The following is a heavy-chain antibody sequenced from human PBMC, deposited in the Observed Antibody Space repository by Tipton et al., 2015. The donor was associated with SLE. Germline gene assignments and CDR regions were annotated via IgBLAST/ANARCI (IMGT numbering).Heavy chain of an antibody. V-gene: IGHV3-74*01. Sequence: GSLRLSCAASGFTFSSYWMHWVRQAPGKGLVWVSRINSDGSSTSYADSVKGRFTISRDNAKNTLYLQMNSLRAEDTAVYYCARGGYYYDSSGYGGYLDYWGQGTLVTVSS. CDR3: ARGGYYYDSSGYGGYLDY. D-gene: IGHD3-22*01. CDR2: INSDGSST. J-gene: IGHJ4*02. CDR1: GFTFSSYW.